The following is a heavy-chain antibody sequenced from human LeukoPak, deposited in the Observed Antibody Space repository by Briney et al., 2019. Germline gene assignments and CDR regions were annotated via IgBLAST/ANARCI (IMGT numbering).Heavy chain of an antibody. D-gene: IGHD6-13*01. Sequence: GGSLRLSCAASGFTFSSYWMHWVRQAPGKGLVWVSRINSDGSSTSCADSVKGRFTISRDNAKNTLYLQMNSLRAEDTAVYYCARAFIAAAGTDYWGQGTLVTVSS. V-gene: IGHV3-74*01. CDR3: ARAFIAAAGTDY. CDR2: INSDGSST. J-gene: IGHJ4*02. CDR1: GFTFSSYW.